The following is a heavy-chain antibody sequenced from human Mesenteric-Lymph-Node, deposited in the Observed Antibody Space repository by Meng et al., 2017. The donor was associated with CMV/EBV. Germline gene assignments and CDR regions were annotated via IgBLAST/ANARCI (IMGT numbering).Heavy chain of an antibody. CDR2: ISSSGSTI. CDR3: ARVRPMYSSSWSPPDY. D-gene: IGHD6-13*01. CDR1: GFTFSDYY. J-gene: IGHJ4*02. V-gene: IGHV3-11*01. Sequence: GESLKISCAASGFTFSDYYMSWIRQAPGKGLEWVSYISSSGSTIYYADSVKGRFTISRDNAKNSLYLQMNSLRAEDTAVYYCARVRPMYSSSWSPPDYWGQGTLVTVSS.